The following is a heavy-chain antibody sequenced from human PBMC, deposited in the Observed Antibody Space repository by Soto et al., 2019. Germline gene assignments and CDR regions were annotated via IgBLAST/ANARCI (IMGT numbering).Heavy chain of an antibody. V-gene: IGHV3-15*01. J-gene: IGHJ4*02. D-gene: IGHD5-18*01. CDR2: IKSKSDGETA. CDR1: GLTFSNVW. Sequence: EVQLVESGGGSVKPGGSLRLSCAASGLTFSNVWMTWVRQAPGKGLEWVGRIKSKSDGETADVAAPVKARFTISRDDSKNTVFLEMNSLKSEDTALYYCAITAMINRDSSTSIDYWGRGTQVTVSS. CDR3: AITAMINRDSSTSIDY.